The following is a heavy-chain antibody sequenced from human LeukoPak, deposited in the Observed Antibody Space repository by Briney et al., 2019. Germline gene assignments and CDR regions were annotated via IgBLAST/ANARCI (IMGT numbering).Heavy chain of an antibody. J-gene: IGHJ3*02. CDR3: ARDPDSSSWYYAFDI. Sequence: SETLSLTCTVSGGSISSSSYYWGWIRQPPGKGLEWIGRIYTSGSTNYTPSLKSRVTISVDKSKNQFSLKLSSVTAADTAVYYCARDPDSSSWYYAFDIWGQGTMVTVSS. CDR1: GGSISSSSYY. D-gene: IGHD6-13*01. CDR2: IYTSGST. V-gene: IGHV4-61*05.